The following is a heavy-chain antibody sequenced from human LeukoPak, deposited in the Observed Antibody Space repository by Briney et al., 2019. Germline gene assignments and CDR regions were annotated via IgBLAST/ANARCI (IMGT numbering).Heavy chain of an antibody. Sequence: PGGSLRLSCAASGFTFGSYEMNWVRQAPGKGLEWVSYISSSGSTIYYADSVKGRFTISRDNAKNSLYLQMNSLRAEDTAVYYCARFEPVAALGIWGQGTMVTVSS. CDR2: ISSSGSTI. J-gene: IGHJ3*02. CDR1: GFTFGSYE. D-gene: IGHD4-23*01. V-gene: IGHV3-48*03. CDR3: ARFEPVAALGI.